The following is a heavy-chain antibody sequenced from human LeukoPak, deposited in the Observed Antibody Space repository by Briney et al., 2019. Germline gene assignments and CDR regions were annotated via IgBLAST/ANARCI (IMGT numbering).Heavy chain of an antibody. Sequence: ASVKVSCKASGYTFTSYYMHWVRQAPGQGLEWMGIINPSGGSTSYAQKFQGRVTMTRDTSTSTVYMELSSLRSEGTAVYYCARVSDSRDGYNYDAFDIWGQGTMVTVSS. CDR3: ARVSDSRDGYNYDAFDI. J-gene: IGHJ3*02. V-gene: IGHV1-46*01. CDR2: INPSGGST. CDR1: GYTFTSYY. D-gene: IGHD5-24*01.